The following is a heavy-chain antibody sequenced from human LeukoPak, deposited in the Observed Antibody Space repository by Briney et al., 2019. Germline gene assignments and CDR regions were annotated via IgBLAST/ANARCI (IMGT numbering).Heavy chain of an antibody. CDR3: ARGGYYDSSGYPPIDY. Sequence: SETLSLTCAVYGGSFSGYYWSWIRQPPGKGLEWIGEINHSGSTNYNPSLKSRVTISIDTSKNQFSLKLSSVTAADTAVYYCARGGYYDSSGYPPIDYWGQGTLVTVSS. CDR2: INHSGST. J-gene: IGHJ4*02. D-gene: IGHD3-22*01. CDR1: GGSFSGYY. V-gene: IGHV4-34*01.